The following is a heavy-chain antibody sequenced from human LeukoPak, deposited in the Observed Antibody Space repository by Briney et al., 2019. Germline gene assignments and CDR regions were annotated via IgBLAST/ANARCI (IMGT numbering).Heavy chain of an antibody. D-gene: IGHD2-15*01. CDR3: ARSGYCSGGSCYSVGADH. J-gene: IGHJ4*02. V-gene: IGHV3-7*05. CDR2: IKQHGSEK. CDR1: ELPFSSIW. Sequence: PGGPRSSSGEPPELPFSSIWMSWARQAPGKGRGWVATIKQHGSEKSYVDSVKGRFTISRDNAKNSLNLQMNSLRAEDTAVYYCARSGYCSGGSCYSVGADHWGQGTLVTVSS.